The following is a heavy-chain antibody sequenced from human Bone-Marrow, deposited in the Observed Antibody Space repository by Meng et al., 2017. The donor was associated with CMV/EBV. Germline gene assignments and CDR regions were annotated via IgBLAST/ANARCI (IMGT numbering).Heavy chain of an antibody. J-gene: IGHJ6*02. CDR2: IYYSGST. CDR3: ARVYSSSTYYYYYGMDV. Sequence: SEPLSLTCTVSGGSISSSSYYWGWIRQPPGKGLEWIGSIYYSGSTYYNPSPKSRVTISVDTSKNQFSLKLSSVTAADTAVYYCARVYSSSTYYYYYGMDVWGQGTTVTVSS. D-gene: IGHD6-6*01. V-gene: IGHV4-39*07. CDR1: GGSISSSSYY.